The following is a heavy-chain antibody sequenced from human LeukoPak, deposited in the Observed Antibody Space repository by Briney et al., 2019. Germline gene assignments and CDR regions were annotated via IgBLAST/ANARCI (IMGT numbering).Heavy chain of an antibody. Sequence: GASVKVSCKASGYTFSNYVLSWVRQAPGQGLEWMGRISTNTGNSDYAQKLQGRVTMTTDTSTSTAYMELSSLRSEDTAVYYCARDHHSGWPHHDAFDIWGQGTMVTVSS. CDR1: GYTFSNYV. J-gene: IGHJ3*02. CDR2: ISTNTGNS. V-gene: IGHV1-18*01. CDR3: ARDHHSGWPHHDAFDI. D-gene: IGHD6-19*01.